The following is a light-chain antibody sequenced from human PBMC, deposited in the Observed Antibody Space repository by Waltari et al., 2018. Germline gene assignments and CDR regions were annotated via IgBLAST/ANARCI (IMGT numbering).Light chain of an antibody. CDR2: GAS. V-gene: IGKV3-20*01. CDR3: QQYEGSVRT. J-gene: IGKJ2*01. Sequence: EIVLTQSPGTLYLSPGEGATLSCRASQTVSSNYLAWYQQKPGQAPRLLISGASSRATGIPDRFSGRGSGTEFILTISRLEPEDFAVYYCQQYEGSVRTFGQGTKLEIK. CDR1: QTVSSNY.